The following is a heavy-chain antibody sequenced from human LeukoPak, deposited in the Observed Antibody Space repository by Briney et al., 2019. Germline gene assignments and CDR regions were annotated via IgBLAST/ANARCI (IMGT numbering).Heavy chain of an antibody. CDR3: AKDLPAPDDQYYFDN. CDR1: GGSFSGYY. Sequence: ETLSLTCAVYGGSFSGYYWSWIGQPPGKGLEGVSAISGSGGSTYYADSVKGRFTISRDNSKNKLYLQMNSLRADDTAVYYCAKDLPAPDDQYYFDNWGQGTLVTVSS. V-gene: IGHV3-23*01. J-gene: IGHJ4*02. D-gene: IGHD1-14*01. CDR2: ISGSGGST.